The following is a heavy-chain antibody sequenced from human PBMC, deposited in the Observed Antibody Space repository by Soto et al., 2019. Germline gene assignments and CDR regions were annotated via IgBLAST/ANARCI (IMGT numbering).Heavy chain of an antibody. J-gene: IGHJ3*02. CDR2: IKPDGRET. D-gene: IGHD3-22*01. V-gene: IGHV3-7*04. CDR3: ARGDYYDSSGPFSDAFDI. CDR1: GFTFSSYW. Sequence: GGSLRLSCAASGFTFSSYWMSWVRQAPGKGLEWVANIKPDGRETWYVGSVKGRFTISRDNAKKSLYLQMISLRAEDTATYYCARGDYYDSSGPFSDAFDIWGQGTMVTVSS.